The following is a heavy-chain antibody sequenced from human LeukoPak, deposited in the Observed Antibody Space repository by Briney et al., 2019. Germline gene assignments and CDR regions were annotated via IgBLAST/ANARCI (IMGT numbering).Heavy chain of an antibody. D-gene: IGHD2-21*01. J-gene: IGHJ4*02. CDR1: GFTFSSYA. CDR2: ISYDGSNK. V-gene: IGHV3-30-3*01. CDR3: ATGGDYYYSH. Sequence: GGSLRLSCAASGFTFSSYAMHWVRQAPGKGLEWVAVISYDGSNKYYADSVKGRFTISKDISENTLYLQMSSLRAEDTAVYYCATGGDYYYSHWGQGTLVTVSS.